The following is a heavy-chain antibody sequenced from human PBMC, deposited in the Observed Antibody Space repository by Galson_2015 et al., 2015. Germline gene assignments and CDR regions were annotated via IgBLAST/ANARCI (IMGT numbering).Heavy chain of an antibody. Sequence: SLRLSCAASGFTVGNNYMSWVRQAPGKGLEWVSLIYRDGSTYYADSMKGRFTISRDNSRNTLYLQMNSLRDDDTAVYYCARDEPAAGSVWGQGTLVTVSS. V-gene: IGHV3-53*01. D-gene: IGHD6-13*01. J-gene: IGHJ4*02. CDR2: IYRDGST. CDR3: ARDEPAAGSV. CDR1: GFTVGNNY.